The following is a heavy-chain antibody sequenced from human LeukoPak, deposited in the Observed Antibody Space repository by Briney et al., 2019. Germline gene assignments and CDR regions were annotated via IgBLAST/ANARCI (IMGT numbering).Heavy chain of an antibody. CDR2: IYHSGST. Sequence: KASETLSLTCTVPGYSISSGYYWGWIRQPPGKGLEWIGSIYHSGSTYYNPSLKSRVTISVDTSKNQFSLKLSSVTAADTAVYYCARLRGTDSTDDAFDIWGQGTMVTVSS. V-gene: IGHV4-38-2*02. CDR1: GYSISSGYY. CDR3: ARLRGTDSTDDAFDI. D-gene: IGHD1-1*01. J-gene: IGHJ3*02.